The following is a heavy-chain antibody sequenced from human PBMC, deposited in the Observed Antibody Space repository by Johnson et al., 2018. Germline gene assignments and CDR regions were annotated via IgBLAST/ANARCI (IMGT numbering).Heavy chain of an antibody. J-gene: IGHJ3*02. CDR2: IYYSGST. Sequence: QVQLQESGPGLVKPSETLSLTCTVFGGSISSYYWSWIRQPPGKGLEWIGYIYYSGSTNYNPSLKSRVTISVDTSKNQFSLKLSSVTAADTAVYYCAKAPGPDSEGDAFDIWGQGTMVTVSS. D-gene: IGHD1-14*01. CDR1: GGSISSYY. CDR3: AKAPGPDSEGDAFDI. V-gene: IGHV4-59*01.